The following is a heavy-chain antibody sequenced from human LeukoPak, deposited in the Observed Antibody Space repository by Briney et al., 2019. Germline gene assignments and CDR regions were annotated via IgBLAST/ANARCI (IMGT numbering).Heavy chain of an antibody. CDR3: ARLQGSSWELRFDP. CDR2: IDWDDDK. D-gene: IGHD6-13*01. J-gene: IGHJ5*02. CDR1: GFSLSTSGMR. V-gene: IGHV2-70*04. Sequence: SGPTLVNPTQTLTLTCTFSGFSLSTSGMRVSWIRQPPGKALEWLARIDWDDDKFYSTSLKTRLTISKDTSKNQVVLTMTNMDPVDTATYYCARLQGSSWELRFDPWGQGTLVTVSS.